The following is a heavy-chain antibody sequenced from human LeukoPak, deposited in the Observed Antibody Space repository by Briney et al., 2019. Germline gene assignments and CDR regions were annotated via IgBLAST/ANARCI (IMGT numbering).Heavy chain of an antibody. Sequence: GASVKVSYKVSGYTLTELSMHWVRQAPGKGLEWMGGFDPEDGETIYAQKFQGRVTITEDTSTDTAYMELSSLRSEDTAVYYCATDRYRGEYWGQGTLVTVSS. CDR1: GYTLTELS. J-gene: IGHJ4*02. V-gene: IGHV1-24*01. D-gene: IGHD1-1*01. CDR3: ATDRYRGEY. CDR2: FDPEDGET.